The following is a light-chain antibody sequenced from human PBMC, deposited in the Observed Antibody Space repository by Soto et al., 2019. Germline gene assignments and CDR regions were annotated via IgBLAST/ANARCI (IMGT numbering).Light chain of an antibody. CDR2: KAS. Sequence: MTQSPATLSASLGDRVTITCRASQSISSWLAWFQQKPGKAPKLLIYKASTLERGVPSRFSGSGSGTEFTLTISSLQPDDFATYYCQQYNSMGTFGQGTKVDI. J-gene: IGKJ1*01. CDR1: QSISSW. V-gene: IGKV1-5*03. CDR3: QQYNSMGT.